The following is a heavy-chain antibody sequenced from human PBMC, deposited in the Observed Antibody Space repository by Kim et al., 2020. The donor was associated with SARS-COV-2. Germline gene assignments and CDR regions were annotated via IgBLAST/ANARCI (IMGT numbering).Heavy chain of an antibody. D-gene: IGHD3-22*01. CDR3: ARVYYYDSSGTNDDAFDI. V-gene: IGHV1-46*01. J-gene: IGHJ3*02. Sequence: QGRVTMTRDTSTSTVYMELSSLRSEDTAVYYCARVYYYDSSGTNDDAFDIWGQGTMVTVSS.